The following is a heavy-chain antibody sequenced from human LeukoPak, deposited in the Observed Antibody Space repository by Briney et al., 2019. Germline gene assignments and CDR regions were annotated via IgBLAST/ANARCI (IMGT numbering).Heavy chain of an antibody. J-gene: IGHJ4*02. CDR2: ITGSGAYT. CDR3: SRDLRGADDY. V-gene: IGHV3-23*01. CDR1: GFTFNNYA. Sequence: GGSLRLSCTASGFTFNNYAMTWVRQAPGKGLEWVSAITGSGAYTNYADSVKGRFTISRDNANNTLYLQMNSLRAEDTAVYYCSRDLRGADDYWGQGTLVTVSS. D-gene: IGHD1-26*01.